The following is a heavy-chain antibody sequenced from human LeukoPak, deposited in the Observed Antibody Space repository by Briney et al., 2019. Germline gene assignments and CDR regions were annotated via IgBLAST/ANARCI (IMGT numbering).Heavy chain of an antibody. V-gene: IGHV3-30*03. Sequence: GGSLRLSCAASGFTFSSYGMHWVRQAPGKGLEWVAVISYDGSNKYYADSVRGRFTISRDNSEDTAVYYCAKDPYCSSTSCPPYYYYGMDVWGQGTTVTVSS. J-gene: IGHJ6*02. CDR3: YYYYGMDV. D-gene: IGHD2-2*01. CDR1: GFTFSSYG. CDR2: ISYDGSNK.